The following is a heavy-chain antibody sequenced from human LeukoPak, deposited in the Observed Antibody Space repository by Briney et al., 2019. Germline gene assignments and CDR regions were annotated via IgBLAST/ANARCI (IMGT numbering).Heavy chain of an antibody. CDR3: AKWVGTLGSLDY. Sequence: RPGGSLRLSCAASGFTFGSYSMNWVRQAPGKGLEWLAYISSVSNAIYYADSVRGRFTISRDNAKNSLYLQMNSLRAEDTAVYYCAKWVGTLGSLDYWGQGTLVTVSS. CDR2: ISSVSNAI. CDR1: GFTFGSYS. V-gene: IGHV3-48*04. J-gene: IGHJ4*02. D-gene: IGHD4-23*01.